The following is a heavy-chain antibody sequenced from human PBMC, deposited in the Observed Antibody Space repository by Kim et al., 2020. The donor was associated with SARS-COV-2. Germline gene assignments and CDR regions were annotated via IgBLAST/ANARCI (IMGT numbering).Heavy chain of an antibody. D-gene: IGHD6-13*01. CDR3: ARSRQFQKAAAGLEFDY. CDR1: GFTFTSYS. V-gene: IGHV3-21*01. Sequence: GGSLRLSCAASGFTFTSYSMNWVRQAPGKGLEWVSFISSSSSYIYYADSVTGRFTISRDNAKNSLYLQMNSLRAEDTAVYYCARSRQFQKAAAGLEFDYWGQGTLVTVSS. J-gene: IGHJ4*02. CDR2: ISSSSSYI.